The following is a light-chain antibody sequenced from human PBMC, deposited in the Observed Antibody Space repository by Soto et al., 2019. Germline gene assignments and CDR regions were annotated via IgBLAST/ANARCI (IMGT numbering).Light chain of an antibody. V-gene: IGLV1-47*01. Sequence: QSVLTQPPSASGTPGQRVTISCSESSSSIGSNYIYWYQQLPGTAPKLLIYRDSQRPSGVPDRFSGSKSGTSASLAISGLRSEDEADYYCSSYAATNNYVFGSGTKLTVL. CDR3: SSYAATNNYV. CDR2: RDS. CDR1: SSSIGSNY. J-gene: IGLJ1*01.